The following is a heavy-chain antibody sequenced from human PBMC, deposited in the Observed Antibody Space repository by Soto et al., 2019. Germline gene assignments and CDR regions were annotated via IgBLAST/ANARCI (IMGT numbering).Heavy chain of an antibody. J-gene: IGHJ4*02. Sequence: QVQLQESGPGLVKPSETLSLTCTVSGGSIGNSYWSWIRQSPGKGLEWIGYIYYSGSSNYNPSLKSRVYLSVDTSKNQFSLKLSSVTAADTAVYYCARHSSSWPIFDYWGQGTLVIVSS. CDR2: IYYSGSS. V-gene: IGHV4-59*08. CDR3: ARHSSSWPIFDY. CDR1: GGSIGNSY. D-gene: IGHD6-13*01.